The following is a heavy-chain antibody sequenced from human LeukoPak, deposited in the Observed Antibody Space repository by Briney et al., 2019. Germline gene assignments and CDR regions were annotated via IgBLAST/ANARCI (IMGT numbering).Heavy chain of an antibody. D-gene: IGHD1-1*01. CDR2: ISAYNGNT. Sequence: ASVKVSCKASGYTFTSYGISWVRQAPGQGLEWMGWISAYNGNTNYAQKLQGRVTMTTDTSTSTAYMELRSLRSDDTAVYYCARVQDGRHNWNDVGSGAFDIWGKGTTVTVSS. J-gene: IGHJ6*04. CDR3: ARVQDGRHNWNDVGSGAFDI. CDR1: GYTFTSYG. V-gene: IGHV1-18*01.